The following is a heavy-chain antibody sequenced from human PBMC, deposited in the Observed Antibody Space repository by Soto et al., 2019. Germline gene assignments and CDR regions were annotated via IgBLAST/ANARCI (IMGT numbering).Heavy chain of an antibody. D-gene: IGHD6-19*01. Sequence: QVQLVQSGGEVRKPGASVKVSGKASGYTFTSYGVSWVRQAPGQALEWMGWIRAYTGYTNYAQKFQGRVTITTDTSTSTAYMELRSLISDDTAVYYCARASDGYRSGWYVGYFDYWGQGTLVTVSS. V-gene: IGHV1-18*04. CDR2: IRAYTGYT. CDR1: GYTFTSYG. J-gene: IGHJ4*02. CDR3: ARASDGYRSGWYVGYFDY.